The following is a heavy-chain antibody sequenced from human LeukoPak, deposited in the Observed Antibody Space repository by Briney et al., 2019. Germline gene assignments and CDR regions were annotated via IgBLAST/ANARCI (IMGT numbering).Heavy chain of an antibody. CDR1: GGSISSYY. CDR2: IYYSGST. D-gene: IGHD3-22*01. CDR3: AREDWYYDSSGYSFFDY. Sequence: PSETLSLTCTVSGGSISSYYWSWIRQPPGKGLEWIGYIYYSGSTNYNPSLKSRVTISVDTSKNQFSLKLSSVTAADTAVYYCAREDWYYDSSGYSFFDYWGQGTLVTVSS. V-gene: IGHV4-59*01. J-gene: IGHJ4*02.